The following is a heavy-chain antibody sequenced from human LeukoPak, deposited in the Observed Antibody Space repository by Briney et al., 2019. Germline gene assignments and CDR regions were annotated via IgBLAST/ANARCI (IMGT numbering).Heavy chain of an antibody. CDR2: VNPNSGAT. CDR3: ARVRERTRPDFGY. V-gene: IGHV1-2*02. CDR1: GYTFTDYF. Sequence: ASVKVSCKASGYTFTDYFMHWLQQAPGQGLEWMGWVNPNSGATNYAPKFQGRVTMTRDTSISTAYMDLSRLRSDDTAVYYCARVRERTRPDFGYWGQGTLVTVSS. J-gene: IGHJ4*02.